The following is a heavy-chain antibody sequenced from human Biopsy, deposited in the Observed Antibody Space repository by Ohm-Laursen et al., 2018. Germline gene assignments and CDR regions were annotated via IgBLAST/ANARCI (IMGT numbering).Heavy chain of an antibody. Sequence: GTLSLTCTVSGGSISNYYWSWIRQPPGKGLEWIGYMEIGGSTHSSPSLKSRVTISIDTSTNQFSLKLTSVTAADTALSYCASRVQRPKSHLHWFDPWGQGILVTVSS. CDR2: MEIGGST. CDR3: ASRVQRPKSHLHWFDP. V-gene: IGHV4-59*01. J-gene: IGHJ5*02. D-gene: IGHD6-25*01. CDR1: GGSISNYY.